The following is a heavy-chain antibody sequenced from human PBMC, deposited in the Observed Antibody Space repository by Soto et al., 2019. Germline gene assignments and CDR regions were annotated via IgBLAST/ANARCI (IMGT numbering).Heavy chain of an antibody. V-gene: IGHV3-9*01. D-gene: IGHD6-19*01. J-gene: IGHJ5*02. CDR2: ISWNSGSI. CDR3: AKDGVRGWFGYFNWFDP. Sequence: EVQLVESGGGLVQPGRSLRLSCAASGFTFDDYAMHWVRQAPGKGLEWVSGISWNSGSIGYADSVKGRFTISRDNAKNSLYLQMNNLRAEDTALYYCAKDGVRGWFGYFNWFDPWGQGTLVTVSS. CDR1: GFTFDDYA.